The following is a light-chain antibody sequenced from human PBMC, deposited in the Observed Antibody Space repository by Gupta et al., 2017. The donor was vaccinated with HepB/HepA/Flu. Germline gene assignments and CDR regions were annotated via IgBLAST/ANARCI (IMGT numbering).Light chain of an antibody. CDR3: QSFDSSLSGSRV. CDR2: SNP. Sequence: QSVLTQPPSVSGAPGQRVTISCPGNSSNIGAGYDVHWYQQLPGAAPKLLIYSNPNRPSGVPDRFSGSKSGTSASLAITGLQAEDEADYYCQSFDSSLSGSRVFGGGTKLTVL. V-gene: IGLV1-40*01. CDR1: SSNIGAGYD. J-gene: IGLJ3*02.